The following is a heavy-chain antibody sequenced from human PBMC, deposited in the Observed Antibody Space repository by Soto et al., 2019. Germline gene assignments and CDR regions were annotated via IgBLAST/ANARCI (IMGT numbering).Heavy chain of an antibody. J-gene: IGHJ6*02. CDR1: GGTFMKYS. CDR2: IIPVFGTT. D-gene: IGHD6-13*01. V-gene: IGHV1-69*01. CDR3: ARQDTSSWYVEGSYFGMDV. Sequence: QVQLVQSGAEVQKPGSSVRVSCKAPGGTFMKYSISWVRQAPGQGPEWMGEIIPVFGTTNYAQKFQGSVTITEDESTSTAYMHLSSLTSEETAVYFCARQDTSSWYVEGSYFGMDVWGQGATVTVSS.